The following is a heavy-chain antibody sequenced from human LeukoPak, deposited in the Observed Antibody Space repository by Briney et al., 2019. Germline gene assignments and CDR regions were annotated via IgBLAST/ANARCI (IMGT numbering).Heavy chain of an antibody. CDR3: AKGYYYDSSGYLGTLDY. D-gene: IGHD3-22*01. V-gene: IGHV3-9*01. CDR1: GFTFDDYA. Sequence: GGSLRLSCAASGFTFDDYAMHWVRQAPGKGLEWVSGISWNSGGIGYADSVKGRFTISRDNAKNSLYLQMNSLRAEDTALYYCAKGYYYDSSGYLGTLDYWGQGTLVTVSS. J-gene: IGHJ4*02. CDR2: ISWNSGGI.